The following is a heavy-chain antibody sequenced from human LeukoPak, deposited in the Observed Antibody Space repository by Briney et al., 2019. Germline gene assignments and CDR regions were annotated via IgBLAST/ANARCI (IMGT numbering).Heavy chain of an antibody. V-gene: IGHV4-59*08. CDR2: VFHSGTT. J-gene: IGHJ3*02. CDR3: ARRMATVTDAFDI. CDR1: GDSLTSHF. Sequence: SETLSLTCNVSGDSLTSHFWSWIRQTPGKGLEWIGYVFHSGTTNYSPTLKSRVTISLDTSKKQFYLRLASVTAADTAVYYCARRMATVTDAFDIWGRGTMVSVSS. D-gene: IGHD5-24*01.